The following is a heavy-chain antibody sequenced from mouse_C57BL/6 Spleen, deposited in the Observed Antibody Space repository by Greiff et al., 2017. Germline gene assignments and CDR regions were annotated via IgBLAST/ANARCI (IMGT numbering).Heavy chain of an antibody. CDR1: GYTFTDYE. Sequence: SGAELVRPGASVTLSCKASGYTFTDYEMHWVKQTPVHGLEWIGAIDPETGGTAYNQKFKGKAILTADKSSSTAYMELRSLTSEDSAVYYCTRSTMTLYYFDYWGQGTTLTVSS. J-gene: IGHJ2*01. V-gene: IGHV1-15*01. CDR2: IDPETGGT. CDR3: TRSTMTLYYFDY. D-gene: IGHD2-4*01.